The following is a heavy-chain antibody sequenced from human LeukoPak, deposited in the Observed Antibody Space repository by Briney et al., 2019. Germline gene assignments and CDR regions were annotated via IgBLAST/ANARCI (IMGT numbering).Heavy chain of an antibody. V-gene: IGHV4-4*07. J-gene: IGHJ4*02. Sequence: PSETLSLTCSVSTGSLSNNYWSWIRQPVGKGLEWIGRIYPSGNTNYNSSLKSRVTMSVDTSKKQFSLKLSSVTAADTAVYYCARGAEDTPFDYWDQGTLVTVSS. D-gene: IGHD2-2*02. CDR3: ARGAEDTPFDY. CDR2: IYPSGNT. CDR1: TGSLSNNY.